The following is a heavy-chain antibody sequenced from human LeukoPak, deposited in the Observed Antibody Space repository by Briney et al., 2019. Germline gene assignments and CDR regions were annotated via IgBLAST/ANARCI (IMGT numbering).Heavy chain of an antibody. CDR2: INPNSGDT. D-gene: IGHD6-13*01. V-gene: IGHV1-2*02. J-gene: IGHJ4*02. Sequence: ASVKVSCKASGYTFTGHYIHWVRQAPGQGLEWMGWINPNSGDTHYPQKFQGRVTMTRDTSISTAYMELSRLRSDDTAVYYCARAKVWGYSSSWYDYWGQGTLVTVSS. CDR3: ARAKVWGYSSSWYDY. CDR1: GYTFTGHY.